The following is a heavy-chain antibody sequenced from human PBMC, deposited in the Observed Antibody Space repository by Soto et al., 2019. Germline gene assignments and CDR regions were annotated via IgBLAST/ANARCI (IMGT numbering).Heavy chain of an antibody. V-gene: IGHV5-51*01. CDR2: IYPGDSET. CDR1: GYNFPTYW. Sequence: CKGSGYNFPTYWIGWVRQMPGKGLEWMGIIYPGDSETRYSPSFQGQVTINPDTSKNQFSLQLNSMTPEDTAVYYCARGFRGFDPWGQGTLVTVSS. D-gene: IGHD3-10*01. J-gene: IGHJ5*02. CDR3: ARGFRGFDP.